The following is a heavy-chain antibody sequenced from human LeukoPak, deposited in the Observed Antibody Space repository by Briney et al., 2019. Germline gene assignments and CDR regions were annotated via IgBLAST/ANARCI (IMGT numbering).Heavy chain of an antibody. V-gene: IGHV1-2*02. CDR2: INPNSGGT. D-gene: IGHD1-1*01. Sequence: ASVKVSCKASVYTFTGYYIHWVRQAPGQGLEWMGWINPNSGGTNYAQRFQGRVTMTRDTSVNSAYMELFRLKSDDAAVYYCARGGNTWTGDYWGQGTLVTVSS. CDR1: VYTFTGYY. CDR3: ARGGNTWTGDY. J-gene: IGHJ4*02.